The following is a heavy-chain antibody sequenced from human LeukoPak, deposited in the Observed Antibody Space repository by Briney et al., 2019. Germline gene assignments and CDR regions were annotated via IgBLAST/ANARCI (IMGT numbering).Heavy chain of an antibody. D-gene: IGHD2-15*01. Sequence: GGSLGLSCAASGFSFDDYAMYWVRQAPGKGLEWVSGISWNSGSIDYADSVKGRFTISRDNAKNSLYLQMNSLRAEDTALYYCAKNSEMSQHCSGGSCYGDAFDIWGQGTMVTVSS. CDR3: AKNSEMSQHCSGGSCYGDAFDI. J-gene: IGHJ3*02. CDR2: ISWNSGSI. CDR1: GFSFDDYA. V-gene: IGHV3-9*01.